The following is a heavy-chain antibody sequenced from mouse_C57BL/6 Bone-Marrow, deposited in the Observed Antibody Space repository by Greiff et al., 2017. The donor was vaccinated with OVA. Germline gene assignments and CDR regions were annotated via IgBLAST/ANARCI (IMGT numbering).Heavy chain of an antibody. CDR1: GYTFTSYW. D-gene: IGHD1-3*01. J-gene: IGHJ2*01. V-gene: IGHV1-64*01. CDR3: ERGGEGVDFDY. Sequence: VQLQQPGAELVKPGASVKLSCKASGYTFTSYWMHWVKQRPGQGLEWIGMIHPNSGSTNYNEKFKSKATLTVDKSSSTAYMQLSSLTSEDSAVYYCERGGEGVDFDYWGQGTTLTVSS. CDR2: IHPNSGST.